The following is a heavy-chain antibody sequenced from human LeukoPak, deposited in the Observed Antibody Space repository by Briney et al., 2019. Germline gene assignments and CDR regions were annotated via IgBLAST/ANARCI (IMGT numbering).Heavy chain of an antibody. CDR3: ARGYCGSGSYPGY. D-gene: IGHD3-10*01. Sequence: GASVKVSCKASGYTFTGYYMHWVRQAPGQGLEWMGWINPNSGGTNYAQKFQGRVTMTRDTSISTAYMELSRLRSDDTAVYYCARGYCGSGSYPGYWGQGTLVTVSS. CDR1: GYTFTGYY. V-gene: IGHV1-2*02. CDR2: INPNSGGT. J-gene: IGHJ4*02.